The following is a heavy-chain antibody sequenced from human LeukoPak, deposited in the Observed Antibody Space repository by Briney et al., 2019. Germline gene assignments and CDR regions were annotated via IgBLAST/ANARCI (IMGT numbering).Heavy chain of an antibody. CDR2: IYYSGST. Sequence: SETLSLTCTVSGGSISSSSYYWGWIRQPPGKGLEWIESIYYSGSTYYDPSLKSRVTISVDTSKNQFSLKLSSVTAADTAMYYCARGWTLKTPLGRVAGTSSRRGKYFDYWGQGTLVTVSS. V-gene: IGHV4-39*07. J-gene: IGHJ4*01. CDR3: ARGWTLKTPLGRVAGTSSRRGKYFDY. D-gene: IGHD6-19*01. CDR1: GGSISSSSYY.